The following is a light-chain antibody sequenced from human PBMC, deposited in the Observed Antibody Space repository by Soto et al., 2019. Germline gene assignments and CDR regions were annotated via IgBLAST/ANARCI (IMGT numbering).Light chain of an antibody. J-gene: IGLJ1*01. V-gene: IGLV2-14*01. Sequence: QAVLTQPASVSGSPGQSITISCTGTSSDVGGYNYVSWYQQQSGKAPKLMSHEVSNRPSGVSNRFSGSKSGNTASLTISGLQAEDDADYYCSSYTSSRAYVFGIGTKLTVL. CDR2: EVS. CDR1: SSDVGGYNY. CDR3: SSYTSSRAYV.